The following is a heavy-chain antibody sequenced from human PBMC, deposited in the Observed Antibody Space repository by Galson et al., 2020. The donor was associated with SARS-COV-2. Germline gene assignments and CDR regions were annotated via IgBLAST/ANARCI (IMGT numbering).Heavy chain of an antibody. Sequence: ETLSLTCTVSVGSVRSGSYFWSWDRQLPGMGLPWIAYISYSGITNYNHTHKGRVTISVDTSKNQLSLRLNSVTAADTAVYYCARNQRGLDGLNRYSNYWGQGTLVTVSS. CDR2: ISYSGIT. D-gene: IGHD3-16*01. J-gene: IGHJ4*02. CDR1: VGSVRSGSYF. V-gene: IGHV4-61*01. CDR3: ARNQRGLDGLNRYSNY.